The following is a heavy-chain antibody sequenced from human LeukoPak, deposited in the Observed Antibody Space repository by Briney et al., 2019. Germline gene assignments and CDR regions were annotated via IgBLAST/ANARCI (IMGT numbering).Heavy chain of an antibody. Sequence: PGGSLRLSCAASGFTFSSYWMHWVRQAPGKGLVWVSRIHTDASTTIYADSVKGRFPISRDNAKNTLYLQMNSLRAEDTAVYYCARDGSLPDYWGQGTLVTVSS. J-gene: IGHJ4*02. CDR1: GFTFSSYW. CDR3: ARDGSLPDY. CDR2: IHTDASTT. V-gene: IGHV3-74*01.